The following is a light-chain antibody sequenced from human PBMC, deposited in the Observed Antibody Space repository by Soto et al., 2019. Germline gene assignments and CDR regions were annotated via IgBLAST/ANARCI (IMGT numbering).Light chain of an antibody. CDR2: EGN. Sequence: QSALTQPASVSGSPGQSITISCTGTSSDVGSYNLVSWYQQHPGKAPKLMIYEGNQRPSGVSNRFSGSKSGNTASLTISGLQAEDEADYYCCSYAGSGTVLFGGGTKVTVL. CDR3: CSYAGSGTVL. CDR1: SSDVGSYNL. J-gene: IGLJ2*01. V-gene: IGLV2-23*01.